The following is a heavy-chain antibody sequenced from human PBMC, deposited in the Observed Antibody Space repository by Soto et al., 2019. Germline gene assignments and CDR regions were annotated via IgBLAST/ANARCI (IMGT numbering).Heavy chain of an antibody. CDR2: ISAYNGNT. D-gene: IGHD6-13*01. V-gene: IGHV1-18*01. J-gene: IGHJ6*01. CDR1: GYTFTSYG. CDR3: ASFTIAGADPYGMDV. Sequence: QVQLVQSGAEVKKPGASVKASCKASGYTFTSYGISRVRQAPGQGLEWLGWISAYNGNTKYAQKLQGRVTMTTGTSTSTAYMELRSRRSDDTAVYYCASFTIAGADPYGMDVWGQGTTVTVSS.